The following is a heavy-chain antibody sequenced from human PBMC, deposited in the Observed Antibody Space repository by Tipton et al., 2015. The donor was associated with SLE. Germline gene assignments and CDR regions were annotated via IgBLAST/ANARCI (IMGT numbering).Heavy chain of an antibody. CDR3: ARDLSSSGWYWFDP. J-gene: IGHJ5*01. Sequence: QLVQSGGGVVQPGRSLRLSCAASGFTFSSYAMHWVRQAPGKGLEWVAVISYDGSNKYYADSVKGRFTISRDNSKNTLYLQMNSLRDEDTAVYYCARDLSSSGWYWFDPWGQGTRVTVSS. CDR2: ISYDGSNK. V-gene: IGHV3-30*14. D-gene: IGHD6-19*01. CDR1: GFTFSSYA.